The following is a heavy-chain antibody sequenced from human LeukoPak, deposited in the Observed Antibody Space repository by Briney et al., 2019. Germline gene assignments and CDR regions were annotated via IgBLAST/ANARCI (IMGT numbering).Heavy chain of an antibody. D-gene: IGHD3-22*01. CDR2: ISYDGSNK. J-gene: IGHJ3*02. V-gene: IGHV3-30-3*01. Sequence: HPGRSLRLSCAASGFTFSSYAMHWVRQAPGKGLEWVAVISYDGSNKYYADSVKGRFTISRDNSKNTLYLQMNSLRAEDTAVYYCARVSDPEYYDSSGYNIWDAFDIWGQGTMVTVSS. CDR3: ARVSDPEYYDSSGYNIWDAFDI. CDR1: GFTFSSYA.